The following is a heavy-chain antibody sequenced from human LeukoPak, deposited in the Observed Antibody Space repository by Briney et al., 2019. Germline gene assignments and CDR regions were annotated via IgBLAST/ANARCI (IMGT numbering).Heavy chain of an antibody. J-gene: IGHJ4*02. CDR2: IYHSGST. D-gene: IGHD5-18*01. CDR3: ARGQGSYGDY. V-gene: IGHV4-4*02. CDR1: GGSISSSNW. Sequence: SGTLSLTCAVSGGSISSSNWWNWVRQPPGKGLEWIGEIYHSGSTNYNPSLRSRVTISVGRSKNQFALKLTSVTAADTAVYYCARGQGSYGDYWGQGTLVIVSS.